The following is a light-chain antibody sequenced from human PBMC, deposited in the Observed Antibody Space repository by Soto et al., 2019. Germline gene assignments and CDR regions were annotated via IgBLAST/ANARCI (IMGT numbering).Light chain of an antibody. CDR2: DSN. CDR1: SSNIGNNY. Sequence: QSVLTQPPSVSAAPGQKVTISCSGSSSNIGNNYVSWYQQHPGTAPKLLIYDSNKRPSGIPDRFSGSKSGTSATLGITGLQTGDEADYYCGTWDSSLSAYVFGTGTQLTIL. CDR3: GTWDSSLSAYV. V-gene: IGLV1-51*01. J-gene: IGLJ1*01.